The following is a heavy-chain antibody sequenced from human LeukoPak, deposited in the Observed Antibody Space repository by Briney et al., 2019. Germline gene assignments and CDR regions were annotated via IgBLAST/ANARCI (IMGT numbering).Heavy chain of an antibody. Sequence: GGSLRLSCAASGFTFSSYAMSWVRQAPGKGLEWVSAISGSGGSTYYADSVKGRFTISRDNSKNTLYLQMNSLRAEDTAVYYCARAIQYYYGSGSSFIDYWGQGTLVTVSS. J-gene: IGHJ4*02. CDR3: ARAIQYYYGSGSSFIDY. CDR2: ISGSGGST. D-gene: IGHD3-10*01. V-gene: IGHV3-23*01. CDR1: GFTFSSYA.